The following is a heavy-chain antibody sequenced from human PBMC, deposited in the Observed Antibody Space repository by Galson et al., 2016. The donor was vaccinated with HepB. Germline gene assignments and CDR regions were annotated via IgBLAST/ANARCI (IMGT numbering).Heavy chain of an antibody. J-gene: IGHJ4*02. CDR3: ARPTYGTIYYFDS. D-gene: IGHD4-17*01. Sequence: SVKVSCKASGGDFSSYVVSWVRQAPGQGLEWMGGIVPVFGSANYAQKFQGRVTITADESTDTAYMELRSLRSDDTAVYYCARPTYGTIYYFDSWGQGTLVTVSS. CDR2: IVPVFGSA. CDR1: GGDFSSYV. V-gene: IGHV1-69*13.